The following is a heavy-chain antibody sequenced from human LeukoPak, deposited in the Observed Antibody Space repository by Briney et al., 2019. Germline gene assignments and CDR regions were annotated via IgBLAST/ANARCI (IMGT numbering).Heavy chain of an antibody. D-gene: IGHD1-26*01. CDR2: IRYDGSNK. CDR1: GFTFSSHG. V-gene: IGHV3-30*02. J-gene: IGHJ3*02. CDR3: AKDTWELLSDAFDI. Sequence: GGSLRLSCVASGFTFSSHGMHWVRQAPGKGLEWVALIRYDGSNKYYADSVKGRFTISRDNSKNTLYLQMNSLRAEDTAVYYCAKDTWELLSDAFDIWGQGTMVTVSS.